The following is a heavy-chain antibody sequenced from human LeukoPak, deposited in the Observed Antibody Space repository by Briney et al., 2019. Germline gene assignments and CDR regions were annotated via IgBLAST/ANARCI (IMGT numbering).Heavy chain of an antibody. J-gene: IGHJ4*02. V-gene: IGHV3-23*01. CDR3: AKSRQSGYYFYYFDY. Sequence: GGSLRLSCAASGFTFSSYAMSWVRQASGKGLEWVSAISGSGGSTYYADSVRGRFTISRDNSKNTLYLQMNSLRAEDTAVYYCAKSRQSGYYFYYFDYWGQGTLVTVSS. CDR2: ISGSGGST. D-gene: IGHD3-22*01. CDR1: GFTFSSYA.